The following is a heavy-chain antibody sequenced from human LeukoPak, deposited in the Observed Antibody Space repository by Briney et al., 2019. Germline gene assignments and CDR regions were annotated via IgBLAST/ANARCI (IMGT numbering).Heavy chain of an antibody. CDR2: INTEGSST. V-gene: IGHV3-74*01. CDR1: GFTFRSNW. D-gene: IGHD3-16*01. Sequence: PGGSLRLSCAASGFTFRSNWMHWVRQAPGKGLVWVSHINTEGSSTRYADSVRGRFTISRDNAKNTLYLQMNSLRAEDTAVYYCARTLADAFDVWGQGTMVTVSS. CDR3: ARTLADAFDV. J-gene: IGHJ3*01.